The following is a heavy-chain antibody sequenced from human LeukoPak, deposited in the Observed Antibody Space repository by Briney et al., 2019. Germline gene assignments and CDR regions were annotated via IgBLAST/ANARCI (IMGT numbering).Heavy chain of an antibody. Sequence: SDTLSLTCTVSGGSISSSSYCWGWIRQPPGEGLEWIGSIYYSGSTYYNPSLKSRVTISVDTSKNQFSLKLSSVTAADTAVYYCARGYNWNDVGGNWFDPWGQGTLVTVSS. CDR1: GGSISSSSYC. J-gene: IGHJ5*02. V-gene: IGHV4-39*01. D-gene: IGHD1-20*01. CDR2: IYYSGST. CDR3: ARGYNWNDVGGNWFDP.